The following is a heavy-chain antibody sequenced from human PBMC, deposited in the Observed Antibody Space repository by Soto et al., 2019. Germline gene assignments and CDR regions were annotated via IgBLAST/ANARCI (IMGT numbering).Heavy chain of an antibody. CDR3: AKDGSYYYDSSGYHTFDY. CDR1: GFTFSSYG. CDR2: ISYDGSNK. D-gene: IGHD3-22*01. J-gene: IGHJ4*02. V-gene: IGHV3-30*18. Sequence: PGGSLRLSCAASGFTFSSYGMHWVRQAPGKGLEWVAVISYDGSNKYYADSVKGRFTISRDNSKNTLYLQMNSLRAEDTAVYYCAKDGSYYYDSSGYHTFDYWGQGTLVTVSS.